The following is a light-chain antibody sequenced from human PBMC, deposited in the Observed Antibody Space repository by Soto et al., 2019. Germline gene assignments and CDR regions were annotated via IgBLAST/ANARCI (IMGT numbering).Light chain of an antibody. CDR2: EVS. J-gene: IGLJ1*01. Sequence: QSALTQPASVSGSPGQSITISCTGTSSDVGGYNSVSWYQQHPGKAPKLMIYEVSNRPSGVSNRFSGSKSGNTASLTISGLQAEDEAEYDCSSYTTSSTLIYVFGTGTKVTVL. CDR1: SSDVGGYNS. CDR3: SSYTTSSTLIYV. V-gene: IGLV2-14*01.